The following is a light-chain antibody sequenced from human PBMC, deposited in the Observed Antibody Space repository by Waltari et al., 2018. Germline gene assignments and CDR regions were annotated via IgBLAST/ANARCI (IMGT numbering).Light chain of an antibody. CDR3: QQYYSAPLT. V-gene: IGKV4-1*01. CDR2: WAS. Sequence: DIVMTQSPDSLAVSLGERATINCKSSQSVLSSSNNKNYIVWYQQKPGQPPKFLISWASTREFGVPDRFSGSGSGTDFTLTISSLQAEDVAVYYCQQYYSAPLTFGGGTKVEIK. CDR1: QSVLSSSNNKNY. J-gene: IGKJ4*01.